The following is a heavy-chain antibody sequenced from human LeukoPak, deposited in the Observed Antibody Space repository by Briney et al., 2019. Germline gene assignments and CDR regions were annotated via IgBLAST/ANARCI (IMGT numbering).Heavy chain of an antibody. CDR3: SRGLDSSAWYSSDY. CDR1: GFTVSINY. D-gene: IGHD6-19*01. CDR2: IHSGGST. Sequence: GGSLRLLCGASGFTVSINYMSWVRHAPGKGREGGSVIHSGGSTYYADSVKGRCTISRDNSKNTLYRRMDRLRAEDTAGYYVSRGLDSSAWYSSDYWGQGTLVTVSS. J-gene: IGHJ4*02. V-gene: IGHV3-66*01.